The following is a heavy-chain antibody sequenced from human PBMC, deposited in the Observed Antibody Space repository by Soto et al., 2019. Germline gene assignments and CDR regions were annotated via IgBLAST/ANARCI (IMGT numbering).Heavy chain of an antibody. V-gene: IGHV4-30-4*08. J-gene: IGHJ4*02. CDR1: GASISSADHY. D-gene: IGHD3-16*02. CDR2: IFYSGST. Sequence: PSETLSLTCTVSGASISSADHYWSWIRQPPGRGLEWIGYIFYSGSTDYNPSLQSRVTISVDTSKNQFSLMLSSVTAADTAVYYCARRIEMATIWGVVGYFDYWGQGTLVTVSS. CDR3: ARRIEMATIWGVVGYFDY.